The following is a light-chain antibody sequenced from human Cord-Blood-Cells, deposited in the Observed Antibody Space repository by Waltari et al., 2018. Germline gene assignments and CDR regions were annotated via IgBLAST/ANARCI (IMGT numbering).Light chain of an antibody. Sequence: AIQLTQSPSSLSASVGDRVTITCRASQGISSALAWYQQKPGKAPKLLIYDASSLESGVPSRFSGSGSGTDFTLTISSPQPEDFATYYCQHFNSYPSTFGPGTKVDIK. CDR3: QHFNSYPST. CDR2: DAS. J-gene: IGKJ3*01. V-gene: IGKV1-13*02. CDR1: QGISSA.